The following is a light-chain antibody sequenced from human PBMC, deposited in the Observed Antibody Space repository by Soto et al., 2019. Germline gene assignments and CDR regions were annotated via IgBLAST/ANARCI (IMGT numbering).Light chain of an antibody. CDR1: QSVNNN. CDR3: QQYNNWPLT. CDR2: GAS. Sequence: EIVMTQSPATLSVSPGERATLSCRASQSVNNNLAWYQQKPGQAPRLLIYGASARATGIPARFSGSGSGTEFTLTISSLQSEDCAVYYCQQYNNWPLTFGGGTNVEIK. V-gene: IGKV3-15*01. J-gene: IGKJ4*01.